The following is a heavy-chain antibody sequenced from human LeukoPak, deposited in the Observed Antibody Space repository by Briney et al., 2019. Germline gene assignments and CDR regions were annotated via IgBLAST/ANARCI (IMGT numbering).Heavy chain of an antibody. CDR3: AREVYCSSTSCYNHGMDV. J-gene: IGHJ6*02. CDR1: GGSISSGGYY. D-gene: IGHD2-2*02. Sequence: TLSLTCTVSGGSISSGGYYWSWIRQHPGKGLEWIGYIYYSGSTYYNPSLKSRVTISVDTSKNQFSLKLSSVTAADTAVYYCAREVYCSSTSCYNHGMDVWGQGTTVTVSS. V-gene: IGHV4-31*03. CDR2: IYYSGST.